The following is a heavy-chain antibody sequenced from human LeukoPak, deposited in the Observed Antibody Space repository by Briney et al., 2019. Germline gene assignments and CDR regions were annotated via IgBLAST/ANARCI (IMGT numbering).Heavy chain of an antibody. CDR2: IYYSGST. CDR1: GGSISSSSYY. CDR3: ARGPLPLY. Sequence: SETLSLTCTVSGGSISSSSYYWGWIRQPPGKGLEWIGSIYYSGSTYYNPSLKSRVTISVDTSKNQFSLKLSSVTAADTAVYYCARGPLPLYWGQGTLVTVFS. J-gene: IGHJ4*02. V-gene: IGHV4-39*07.